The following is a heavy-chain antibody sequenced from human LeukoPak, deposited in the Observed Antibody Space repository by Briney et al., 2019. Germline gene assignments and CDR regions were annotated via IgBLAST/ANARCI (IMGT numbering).Heavy chain of an antibody. J-gene: IGHJ5*02. CDR2: ISYDGSYK. CDR1: GFTFSSYG. V-gene: IGHV3-30*19. CDR3: ARDPLRWLRLGGNWFDP. D-gene: IGHD5-12*01. Sequence: PGGSLRLSCAASGFTFSSYGMHWVRQAPGKGLEWVAIISYDGSYKSYADSVKGRFTISRDYSYNTLYLQMKSLRTDDTAVYYCARDPLRWLRLGGNWFDPWGQGTLVTVSS.